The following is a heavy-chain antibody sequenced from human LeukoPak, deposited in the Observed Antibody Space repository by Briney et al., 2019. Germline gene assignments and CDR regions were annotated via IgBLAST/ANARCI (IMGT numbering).Heavy chain of an antibody. CDR2: IYYSGST. Sequence: PSETLSLTCTVSGGSISSYYWSWIRQSPGKRLEWIGYIYYSGSTNYNPSLKSRVTISVDTSKNQFSLKLSSVTAADTAIYYCARNIVGPRQVDYWGQGTLVTVSS. V-gene: IGHV4-59*01. J-gene: IGHJ4*02. D-gene: IGHD1-26*01. CDR1: GGSISSYY. CDR3: ARNIVGPRQVDY.